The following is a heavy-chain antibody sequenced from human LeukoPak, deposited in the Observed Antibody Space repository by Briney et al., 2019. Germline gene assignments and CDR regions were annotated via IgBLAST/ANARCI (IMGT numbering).Heavy chain of an antibody. CDR2: INPNSGGT. CDR1: GYTFTGYY. D-gene: IGHD2-2*01. Sequence: ASVKVSCKASGYTFTGYYMHWVRQAPGLGLEWMGWINPNSGGTNYAQKFQGRVTMTRDTSISTAYMELSRLRSDDTAVYYRAPTGVRYCSSTSCLGDAFDIWGQGTMVTVSS. V-gene: IGHV1-2*02. CDR3: APTGVRYCSSTSCLGDAFDI. J-gene: IGHJ3*02.